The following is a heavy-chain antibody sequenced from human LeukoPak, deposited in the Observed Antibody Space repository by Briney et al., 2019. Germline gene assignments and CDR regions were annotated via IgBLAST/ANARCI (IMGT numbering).Heavy chain of an antibody. D-gene: IGHD6-13*01. V-gene: IGHV4-34*01. CDR3: ARGMYSSSWYSFDY. Sequence: PETLSLTCAVYGGSFSGYYWSWIRQPPGKGLEWIGEINHSGSTNYNPSLKSRVTISVDTSKNQFSLKLSSVTAADTAVYYYARGMYSSSWYSFDYWGQGTLVTVSS. CDR2: INHSGST. J-gene: IGHJ4*02. CDR1: GGSFSGYY.